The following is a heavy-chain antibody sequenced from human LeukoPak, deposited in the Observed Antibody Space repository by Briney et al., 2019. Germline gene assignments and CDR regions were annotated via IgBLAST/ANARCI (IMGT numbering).Heavy chain of an antibody. CDR3: ASNKEYCSSTSCYKYYYGMDV. Sequence: PSETLSLTCTVSGGSISSYYWSWIRQPPGKGLEWIGYIYYSGSTNYNPSLKSRVTISVDTSKNQFSLKLSSVTAADTAVYYCASNKEYCSSTSCYKYYYGMDVWGQGTTVTVSS. J-gene: IGHJ6*02. CDR2: IYYSGST. D-gene: IGHD2-2*02. CDR1: GGSISSYY. V-gene: IGHV4-59*08.